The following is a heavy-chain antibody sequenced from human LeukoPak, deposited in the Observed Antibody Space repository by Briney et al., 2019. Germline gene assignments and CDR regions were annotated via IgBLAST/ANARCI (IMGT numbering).Heavy chain of an antibody. J-gene: IGHJ4*02. Sequence: GGSLRLSCAASGFIFDDFDMSWVRQAPGKGLEWVSSINWNGDITPYADSVKGRFTISRDNAKNALYLQMNSLRPEDTALYFCTRDETGIDYWGQGTLVTVSS. CDR3: TRDETGIDY. CDR1: GFIFDDFD. CDR2: INWNGDIT. V-gene: IGHV3-20*04. D-gene: IGHD1-1*01.